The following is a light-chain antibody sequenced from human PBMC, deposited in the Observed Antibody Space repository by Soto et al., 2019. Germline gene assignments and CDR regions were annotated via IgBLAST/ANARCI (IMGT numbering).Light chain of an antibody. Sequence: DIPMTQSPSTLSASVGDRVAITCRASQRVSGWLAWYQQKPGKVPKLLIYQASTLEDGVPSRFSGSGSGTEFTLTISSLQPDDSATYYCQHYNDYSYTFGPGTNLEIK. CDR1: QRVSGW. CDR2: QAS. J-gene: IGKJ2*01. V-gene: IGKV1-5*03. CDR3: QHYNDYSYT.